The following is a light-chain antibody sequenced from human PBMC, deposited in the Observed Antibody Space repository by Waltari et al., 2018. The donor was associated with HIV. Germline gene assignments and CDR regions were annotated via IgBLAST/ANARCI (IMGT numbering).Light chain of an antibody. CDR1: SHNIGNNY. J-gene: IGLJ1*01. CDR2: DNN. V-gene: IGLV1-51*01. CDR3: VTWDNSLSAYV. Sequence: QSVLTQPPSLSAAPGQRVTIPCSGSSHNIGNNYVPCSQQLPGTAPKLVIYDNNKRPSGIPDRFSGSKSGTSATLGITGLQTGDEADYYCVTWDNSLSAYVFGTGTKVTVL.